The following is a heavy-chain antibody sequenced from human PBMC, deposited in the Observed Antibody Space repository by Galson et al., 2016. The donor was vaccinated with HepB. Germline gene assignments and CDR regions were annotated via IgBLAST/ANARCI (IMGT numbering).Heavy chain of an antibody. CDR2: SRNKARSYTT. J-gene: IGHJ4*02. V-gene: IGHV3-72*01. Sequence: SLRLSCAVSGFSFGDHYMDWVRQAPGKGLEWVGRSRNKARSYTTDYAASVRGRFTISRDNSKNSVYLQMNSRKIEDTAVYYCAKIDPSTWRDSWGQGTLVTVSS. CDR3: AKIDPSTWRDS. CDR1: GFSFGDHY. D-gene: IGHD6-13*01.